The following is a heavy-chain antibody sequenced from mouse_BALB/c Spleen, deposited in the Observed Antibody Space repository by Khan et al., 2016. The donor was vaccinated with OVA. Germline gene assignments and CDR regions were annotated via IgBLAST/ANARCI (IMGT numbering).Heavy chain of an antibody. Sequence: EVQLVESGGGLVKPGGSLKLSCAASGFTFSDYYMYWVRQTPEKRLEWVATISDGGSYTYYPDSVKGRFTISRDDAKNTLYLQMNSLKSEDTAMYNCARGFYGDPFAYWGQGTLVTVSA. CDR1: GFTFSDYY. CDR3: ARGFYGDPFAY. D-gene: IGHD2-13*01. CDR2: ISDGGSYT. J-gene: IGHJ3*01. V-gene: IGHV5-4*02.